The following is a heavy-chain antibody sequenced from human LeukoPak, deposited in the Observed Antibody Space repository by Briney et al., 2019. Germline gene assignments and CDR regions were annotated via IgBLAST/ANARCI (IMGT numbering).Heavy chain of an antibody. Sequence: PGESLKISCKASGYNFISYWISWVRQMPGKGLEWMGRIDPSDSYTNYSPSFQGHVTISADKSISTAYLQWSSLKASDTAMYYCARTTGYYWNDQDYWGQGTLVTVSS. CDR3: ARTTGYYWNDQDY. V-gene: IGHV5-10-1*01. CDR2: IDPSDSYT. D-gene: IGHD1-20*01. CDR1: GYNFISYW. J-gene: IGHJ4*02.